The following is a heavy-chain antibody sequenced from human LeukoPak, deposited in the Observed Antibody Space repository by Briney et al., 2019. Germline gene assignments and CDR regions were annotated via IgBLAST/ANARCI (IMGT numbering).Heavy chain of an antibody. J-gene: IGHJ3*02. CDR2: IYYSGST. CDR1: GGSISSYY. Sequence: SETLSLTCTDSGGSISSYYWSWIRHPPGKGLEWIGYIYYSGSTNYNPSLKSRVTISVDTSKNQFSLKLSSVTAADTAVYYCARDLSYYYGSGSYYHLHAFDIWGQGTMVTVSS. D-gene: IGHD3-10*01. V-gene: IGHV4-59*01. CDR3: ARDLSYYYGSGSYYHLHAFDI.